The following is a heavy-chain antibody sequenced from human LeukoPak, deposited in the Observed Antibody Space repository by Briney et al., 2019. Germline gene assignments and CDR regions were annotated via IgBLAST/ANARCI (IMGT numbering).Heavy chain of an antibody. CDR3: AKDRLAWSAGFDY. CDR2: TSGSGGTK. Sequence: GESLRLSCAASGFTFNTYAMSWVRQAPGKGLEWIAVTSGSGGTKYYADSVKGRFTISRDNSKNTVYLQMNSLRAEDTAVYYCAKDRLAWSAGFDYWGQRTLVTVSS. CDR1: GFTFNTYA. D-gene: IGHD2-8*01. V-gene: IGHV3-23*01. J-gene: IGHJ4*02.